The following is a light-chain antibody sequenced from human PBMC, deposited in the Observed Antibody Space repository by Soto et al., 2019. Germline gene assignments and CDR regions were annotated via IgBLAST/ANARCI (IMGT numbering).Light chain of an antibody. CDR1: SSDVGTYNY. CDR3: SSYTSSGSLVV. CDR2: EIR. V-gene: IGLV2-14*01. Sequence: QSVLTQPASVSGSPGQSITISCTGTSSDVGTYNYVSWYQQYPGKVPKLMIYEIRHRPSGVSNRFSGSKSGNTASLIISGLQAEDEANYYCSSYTSSGSLVVFGGGTKVTVL. J-gene: IGLJ2*01.